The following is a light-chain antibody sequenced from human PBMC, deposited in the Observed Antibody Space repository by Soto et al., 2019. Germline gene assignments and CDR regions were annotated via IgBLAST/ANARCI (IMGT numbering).Light chain of an antibody. Sequence: DIQMTQSPPSLSASVGDRVTITCRASQSISSYLNWYQQKPGKAPKLLIYAASSLQSGVPSRFGGSGSGTEFTLTISSLQPDDFATYYCQQFRGTLGQGTKVDIK. CDR3: QQFRGT. V-gene: IGKV1-39*01. CDR2: AAS. CDR1: QSISSY. J-gene: IGKJ1*01.